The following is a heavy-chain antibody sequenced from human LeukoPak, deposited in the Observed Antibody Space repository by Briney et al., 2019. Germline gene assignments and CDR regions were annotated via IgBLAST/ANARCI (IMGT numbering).Heavy chain of an antibody. CDR2: IIPILGIA. D-gene: IGHD3-10*01. V-gene: IGHV1-69*04. J-gene: IGHJ4*02. CDR3: AREATMVRGFTPPYY. Sequence: ASVKVSCKASGGTFSSYAISWVRQAPGQGLEWMGRIIPILGIANYAQKFQGRVTITADKSTSTAYMELSSLRSEDTAVYYCAREATMVRGFTPPYYWGQGTLVTVSS. CDR1: GGTFSSYA.